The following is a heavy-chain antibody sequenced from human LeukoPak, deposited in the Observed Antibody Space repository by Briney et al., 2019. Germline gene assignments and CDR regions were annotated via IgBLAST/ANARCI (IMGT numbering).Heavy chain of an antibody. J-gene: IGHJ4*02. CDR1: GFTFSFYA. CDR3: AKDALRTSGWYYFDY. D-gene: IGHD6-19*01. V-gene: IGHV3-23*01. Sequence: GGSLRLSCAASGFTFSFYAMSWVRQAPGKGLEWVSAISDSGESTYYADSVKGRFTISRDNSKNTLYLQMNSLRAEDTALYYCAKDALRTSGWYYFDYWGQGTLVAVSS. CDR2: ISDSGEST.